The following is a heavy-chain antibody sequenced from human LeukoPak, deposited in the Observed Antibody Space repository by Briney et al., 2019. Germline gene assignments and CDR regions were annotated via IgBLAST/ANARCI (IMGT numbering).Heavy chain of an antibody. CDR1: GFTFSSYW. D-gene: IGHD6-13*01. CDR3: ARVKQQLVRLLGRDTTYYYYYYMDV. CDR2: IKQDGSEK. J-gene: IGHJ6*03. Sequence: PGGSLRLSCAASGFTFSSYWMIWVRQAPGKVLEWVANIKQDGSEKHYVDSVKGRFTISRDNAKNSLFLQMNSLRVEDTAVYYCARVKQQLVRLLGRDTTYYYYYYMDVWGKGTTVTVSS. V-gene: IGHV3-7*01.